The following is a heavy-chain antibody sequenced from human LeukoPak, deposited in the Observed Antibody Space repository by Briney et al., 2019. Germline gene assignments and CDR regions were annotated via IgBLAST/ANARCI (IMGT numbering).Heavy chain of an antibody. D-gene: IGHD6-13*01. J-gene: IGHJ3*02. Sequence: AGGPLRLSCAASGFTFSDHLMDWVRQAPGKGLEWVGRIRKKANSYTTEYAASVKGRFTISRDDSKNSLYLQMNSLKTEDTAVYYCSRDGSGSSWSAFDIWGQGTRVTVSS. V-gene: IGHV3-72*01. CDR1: GFTFSDHL. CDR2: IRKKANSYTT. CDR3: SRDGSGSSWSAFDI.